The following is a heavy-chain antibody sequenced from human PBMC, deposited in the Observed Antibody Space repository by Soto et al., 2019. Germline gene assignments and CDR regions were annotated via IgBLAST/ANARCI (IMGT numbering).Heavy chain of an antibody. CDR3: ASPASYYDVWSGYSFDI. CDR2: MNPNSGNT. D-gene: IGHD3-3*01. J-gene: IGHJ3*02. Sequence: QVQLVQSGAEVKKPGASVKVSCKASGYTFTSYDINWVRQATGQGLEWMGWMNPNSGNTDYAQKFQGRVTMTSNTSISTAYMALSSLGSEDTAVYYCASPASYYDVWSGYSFDIWGQGTMVTVSS. CDR1: GYTFTSYD. V-gene: IGHV1-8*01.